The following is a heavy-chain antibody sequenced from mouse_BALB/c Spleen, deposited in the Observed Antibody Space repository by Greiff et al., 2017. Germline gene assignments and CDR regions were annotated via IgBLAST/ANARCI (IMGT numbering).Heavy chain of an antibody. Sequence: VQGVESGPGLVAPSQSLSITCTVSGFSLTSYGVHWVRQPPGKGLEWLGVIWAGGSTNYNSALMSRLSISKDNSKSQVFLKMNSLQTDDTAMYYCARADYYGSWFAYWGQGTLVTVSA. J-gene: IGHJ3*01. CDR3: ARADYYGSWFAY. CDR1: GFSLTSYG. CDR2: IWAGGST. D-gene: IGHD1-2*01. V-gene: IGHV2-9*02.